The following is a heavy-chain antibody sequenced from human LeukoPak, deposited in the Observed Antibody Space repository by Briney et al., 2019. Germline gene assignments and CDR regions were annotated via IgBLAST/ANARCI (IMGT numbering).Heavy chain of an antibody. J-gene: IGHJ4*02. CDR1: GYTFDTYG. D-gene: IGHD2-8*01. V-gene: IGHV1-18*01. CDR2: ISADNGNT. Sequence: ASVKVSCKASGYTFDTYGISWVRQAPGQGLEWMGWISADNGNTNCAQKVQGRVTMTTDTSTNTAYMELRSLRSDDTAVYYCARGTNPPYFDSWGQGTLVTVSS. CDR3: ARGTNPPYFDS.